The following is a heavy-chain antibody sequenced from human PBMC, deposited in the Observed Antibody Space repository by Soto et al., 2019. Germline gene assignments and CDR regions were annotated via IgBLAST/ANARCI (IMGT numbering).Heavy chain of an antibody. Sequence: EVQLLESGGGLVQPGGALRTLRSAPGINFSTFAIDLVPQGPGKGLGWVSAISGSCDNTYYADSVKGRFTMSRDNSKSTLYLQMNSLRGDDTAVYHCAKGRGVLFYFDQWGQGTLVTVSS. J-gene: IGHJ4*02. CDR3: AKGRGVLFYFDQ. D-gene: IGHD2-21*01. CDR2: ISGSCDNT. V-gene: IGHV3-23*01. CDR1: GINFSTFA.